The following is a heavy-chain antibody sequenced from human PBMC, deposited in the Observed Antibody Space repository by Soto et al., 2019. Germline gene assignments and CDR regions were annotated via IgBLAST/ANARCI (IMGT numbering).Heavy chain of an antibody. CDR2: INPNSGGT. J-gene: IGHJ3*02. CDR1: GYTFTGYY. Sequence: ASVKVACKASGYTFTGYYMHWVRQAHGQGLEWMGWINPNSGGTNYAQKFQGWVTMTRDTSISTAYMELSRLRSDDTAVYYCAQMGSGGPDDAFDIWGQGTMVTVSS. V-gene: IGHV1-2*04. CDR3: AQMGSGGPDDAFDI. D-gene: IGHD2-8*01.